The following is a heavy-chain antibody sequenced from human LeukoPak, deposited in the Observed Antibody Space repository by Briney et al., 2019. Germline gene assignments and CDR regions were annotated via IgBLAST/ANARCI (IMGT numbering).Heavy chain of an antibody. Sequence: GASVKVSCKAAGYTFTGNYIHWVRQDPAQGLEWMGRIDPNSGGINYAQKFQGRVTMTRHTSISTAYMELSRLRFDDTAVYYCATGRSVRLAVAGAELDYWGQGTLVTVSS. D-gene: IGHD6-19*01. J-gene: IGHJ4*02. CDR3: ATGRSVRLAVAGAELDY. V-gene: IGHV1-2*06. CDR1: GYTFTGNY. CDR2: IDPNSGGI.